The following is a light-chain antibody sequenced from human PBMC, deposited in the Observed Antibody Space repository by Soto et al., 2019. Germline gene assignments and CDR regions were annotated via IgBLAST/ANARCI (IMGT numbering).Light chain of an antibody. V-gene: IGKV3-20*01. J-gene: IGKJ5*01. CDR3: QQYGSSPSLT. CDR2: GAS. Sequence: EIVLTQSPGTLSLSPGERATLSCRASQSVSSSYLAWYQQKPGQAPRLLIYGASSRATGIPDRFSGSGSGTDFTLTISRLEPEDFAVYYCQQYGSSPSLTFGQATRVEIK. CDR1: QSVSSSY.